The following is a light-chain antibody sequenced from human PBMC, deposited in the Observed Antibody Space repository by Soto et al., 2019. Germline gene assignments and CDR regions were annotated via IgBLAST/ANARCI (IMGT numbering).Light chain of an antibody. CDR1: QSISSW. Sequence: NQMTHSPSTLSASVGDRVTITCRASQSISSWLAWYQQKPGKAPKLLIYDASSLESGVPSRFSGSGSGTEFTLTISSLQPDDFATYYCQQYNSYSRTYGQGTKVDI. J-gene: IGKJ1*01. CDR2: DAS. V-gene: IGKV1-5*01. CDR3: QQYNSYSRT.